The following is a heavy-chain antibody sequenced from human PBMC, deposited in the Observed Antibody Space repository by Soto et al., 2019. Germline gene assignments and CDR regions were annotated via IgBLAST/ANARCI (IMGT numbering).Heavy chain of an antibody. CDR3: GKEGQQLGGGYFDY. V-gene: IGHV3-23*01. Sequence: EVQLLESGGGLVQPGGSLRLSCAASGFTFSSYAMSWVRQAPGKGLEWVSVISGSGGSTYYADSVKGRFTISRDNSKNTVYLQMNSLGAEDKAVYYLGKEGQQLGGGYFDYWGQGTLVTVSS. CDR1: GFTFSSYA. J-gene: IGHJ4*02. D-gene: IGHD6-13*01. CDR2: ISGSGGST.